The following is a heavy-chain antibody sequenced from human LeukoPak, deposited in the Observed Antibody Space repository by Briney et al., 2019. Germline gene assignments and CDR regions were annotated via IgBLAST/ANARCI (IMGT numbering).Heavy chain of an antibody. CDR1: GFTFSSYS. CDR2: INGDGTIT. Sequence: PGGSLRLSCAASGFTFSSYSMNWVRQAPGKGLEWVSRINGDGTITIYAEAVKGAFIISRDNAKNTMYLQVSSLRAEDTAVYYCATGNYYDSRGYYTFGHWGQGTLVTVSS. D-gene: IGHD3-22*01. CDR3: ATGNYYDSRGYYTFGH. J-gene: IGHJ4*02. V-gene: IGHV3-74*01.